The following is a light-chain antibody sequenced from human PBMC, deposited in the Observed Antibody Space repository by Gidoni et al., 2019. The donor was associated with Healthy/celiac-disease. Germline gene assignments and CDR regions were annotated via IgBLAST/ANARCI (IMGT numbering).Light chain of an antibody. V-gene: IGKV3-20*01. J-gene: IGKJ1*01. CDR2: GPS. CDR1: QSVSSSY. Sequence: EIVLPRSPVTLSLAPGERATPSCRASQSVSSSYLAWYQQKHGQAPRLLIYGPSSRATGIPDRCSGSGSGTDFTLTIIRLEPEDVAVYYCQQYGSSPTWTFGQGTKVEIK. CDR3: QQYGSSPTWT.